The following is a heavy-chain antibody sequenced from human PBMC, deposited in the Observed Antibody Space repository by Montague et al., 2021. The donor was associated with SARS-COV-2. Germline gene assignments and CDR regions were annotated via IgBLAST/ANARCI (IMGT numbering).Heavy chain of an antibody. CDR3: ARGLGYTSMFRFFDY. D-gene: IGHD2-2*02. Sequence: SETLSLTCAISGGSASGYYWAWIRQPPGEGLEWIGYMYYTGTSNYNPSLKSRVSMSIDTSKNHFSLNLTSVAAADTGVYYCARGLGYTSMFRFFDYWGHGARVTVSS. J-gene: IGHJ4*01. V-gene: IGHV4-59*02. CDR1: GGSASGYY. CDR2: MYYTGTS.